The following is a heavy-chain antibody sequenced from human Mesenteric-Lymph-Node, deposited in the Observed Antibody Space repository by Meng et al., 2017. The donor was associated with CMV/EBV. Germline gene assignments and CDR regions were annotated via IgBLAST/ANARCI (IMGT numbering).Heavy chain of an antibody. Sequence: ASVKVSCKASNYPFTAYGISWVRQAPGQGLEWMGWISCYNGNTKFGQNFQGRVIMTTDTSTSTAYMELRSLRPDDTAVYHCARDGDKDSSGHYSDYWGQGTLVTVSS. CDR2: ISCYNGNT. CDR3: ARDGDKDSSGHYSDY. CDR1: NYPFTAYG. D-gene: IGHD3-22*01. V-gene: IGHV1-18*01. J-gene: IGHJ4*02.